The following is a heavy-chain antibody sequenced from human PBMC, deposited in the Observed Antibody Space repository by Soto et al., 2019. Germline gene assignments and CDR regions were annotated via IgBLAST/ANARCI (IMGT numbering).Heavy chain of an antibody. CDR1: GFSLSTSGVG. J-gene: IGHJ4*02. D-gene: IGHD3-9*01. Sequence: QITLKESGPTLVRPTQTLTLTCAFSGFSLSTSGVGVGWICQPPGKALEWLAVIYWDDSKHYSPSLRSRLTITKDTSKNQVVLTTTNMDPMDTGTYYCAHKGPEDWPLDYWGQGTLVTVSS. CDR3: AHKGPEDWPLDY. CDR2: IYWDDSK. V-gene: IGHV2-5*02.